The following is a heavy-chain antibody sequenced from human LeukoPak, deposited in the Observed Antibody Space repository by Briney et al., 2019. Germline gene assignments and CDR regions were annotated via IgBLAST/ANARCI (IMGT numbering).Heavy chain of an antibody. CDR2: IYHSGST. CDR1: GSSISSSSGNC. J-gene: IGHJ4*02. V-gene: IGHV4-4*02. Sequence: SETLSLTCAVSGSSISSSSGNCWTWVRQPPGKGLEWIGEIYHSGSTNYNPSLKSRVTILLDKSKNQFSLKLSSVTAADTAVYYCARNGGNSDFDYWGQGTLVTVSS. CDR3: ARNGGNSDFDY. D-gene: IGHD4-23*01.